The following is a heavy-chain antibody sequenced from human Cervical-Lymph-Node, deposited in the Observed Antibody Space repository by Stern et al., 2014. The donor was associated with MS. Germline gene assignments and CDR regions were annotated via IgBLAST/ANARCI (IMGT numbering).Heavy chain of an antibody. V-gene: IGHV1-18*01. D-gene: IGHD3-10*01. CDR3: ARDPGYYGSGSPVDY. CDR1: GYTFTSYG. CDR2: ISAYNGNT. Sequence: QLGESGAEVKKPGASVKVSCKASGYTFTSYGISWVRQAPGQGLEWMGWISAYNGNTNYAQKLQGRVTMTTDTSTSTAYMELRSLRSDDTAVYYCARDPGYYGSGSPVDYWGQGTLVTVSS. J-gene: IGHJ4*02.